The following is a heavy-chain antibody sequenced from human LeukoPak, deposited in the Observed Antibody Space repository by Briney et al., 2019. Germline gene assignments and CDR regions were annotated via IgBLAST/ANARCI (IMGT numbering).Heavy chain of an antibody. Sequence: SQTLSLTCTVSGGSISSGSDYWGWIRHPAGRGLEWIGRIYTSGSTNYNPSLKSRVTISVDTSKNQFSLKLSSVTAADTAVYYCARGEYSCGRGCWFDSGVEGTLVTVSS. V-gene: IGHV4-61*02. CDR1: GGSISSGSDY. J-gene: IGHJ5*01. D-gene: IGHD6-25*01. CDR3: ARGEYSCGRGCWFDS. CDR2: IYTSGST.